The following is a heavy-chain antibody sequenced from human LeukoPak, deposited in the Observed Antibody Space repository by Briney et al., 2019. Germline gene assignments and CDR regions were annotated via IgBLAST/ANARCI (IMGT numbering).Heavy chain of an antibody. Sequence: SQTLSLTCTVSGGSISSYYWSWIRQPPGKGLEWIGYIYYSGSTNYNPSLKSRVTISVDTSKNQFSLKLSSVTAADTAVYYCARYQGYYYDSSGEAPGAFDIWGQGTMVTVSS. CDR2: IYYSGST. D-gene: IGHD3-22*01. J-gene: IGHJ3*02. CDR1: GGSISSYY. V-gene: IGHV4-59*08. CDR3: ARYQGYYYDSSGEAPGAFDI.